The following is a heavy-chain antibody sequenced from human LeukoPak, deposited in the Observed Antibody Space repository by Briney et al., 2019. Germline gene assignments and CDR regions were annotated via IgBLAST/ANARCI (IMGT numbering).Heavy chain of an antibody. CDR2: IYHSGST. CDR1: GYSISSGYY. Sequence: SETLSLTCAVSGYSISSGYYWGWIRQPPGKGLEWIGSIYHSGSTYYNPSLKSRVTISVDTSKNQFSLKLSSVTAADTAVYYCAGRGVGSSSWYIPGSFDYWGQGTLVTVSS. D-gene: IGHD6-13*01. J-gene: IGHJ4*02. CDR3: AGRGVGSSSWYIPGSFDY. V-gene: IGHV4-38-2*01.